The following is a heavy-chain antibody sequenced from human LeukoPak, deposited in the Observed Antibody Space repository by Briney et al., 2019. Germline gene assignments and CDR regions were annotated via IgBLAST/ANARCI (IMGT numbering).Heavy chain of an antibody. J-gene: IGHJ4*02. Sequence: PSETLSLTCTVSGGSISSSSYYWGWIRQPPGKGLEWIGSIYYSGSTYYNPSLKSRVTISVDTSKNQFSLKLSSVTAADTAVYYCARNLLRYSSSWYLPSSFDYWGQGTLVTVSS. CDR3: ARNLLRYSSSWYLPSSFDY. CDR2: IYYSGST. CDR1: GGSISSSSYY. D-gene: IGHD6-13*01. V-gene: IGHV4-39*07.